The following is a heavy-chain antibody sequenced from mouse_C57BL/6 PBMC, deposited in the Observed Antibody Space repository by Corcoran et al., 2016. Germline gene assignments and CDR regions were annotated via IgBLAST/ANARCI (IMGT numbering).Heavy chain of an antibody. CDR2: IFPGSGST. V-gene: IGHV1-75*01. D-gene: IGHD1-1*01. CDR3: ARGGTTVVVYWYFDV. Sequence: QVQLQQSGPALVKPGASVKISCKASGYTFTDYYINWVKQRPGQGLEWIGWIFPGSGSTYYNEKFKGKATLTVDKSSSTAYMLLSSLTSEDSAVYFCARGGTTVVVYWYFDVWGTGTTVTVSS. CDR1: GYTFTDYY. J-gene: IGHJ1*03.